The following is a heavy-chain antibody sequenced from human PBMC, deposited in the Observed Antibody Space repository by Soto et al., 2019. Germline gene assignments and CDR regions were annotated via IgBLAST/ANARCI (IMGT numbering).Heavy chain of an antibody. Sequence: GASVKVSCKASGYTFTSYGISWVRQAPGQGLEWMGWISAYNGNTNYAQKLQGRVTMTTDTSTSTAYMELRSLRSDDTAVYYCPSRPTPYTSGWYNWFDPWGQGTLVTVSS. CDR1: GYTFTSYG. CDR2: ISAYNGNT. CDR3: PSRPTPYTSGWYNWFDP. D-gene: IGHD6-19*01. J-gene: IGHJ5*02. V-gene: IGHV1-18*01.